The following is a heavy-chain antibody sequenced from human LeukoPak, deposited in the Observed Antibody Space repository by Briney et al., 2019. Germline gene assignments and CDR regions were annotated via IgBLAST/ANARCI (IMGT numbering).Heavy chain of an antibody. Sequence: SLKISCAASGFTFSSYGMHWVRQAPGKGLGWVAVISYDGSNKYYADSMKGRFTISRYNSKNTLYLQMNSLRAEDTAVYYCAKDPRGDAPAHSPDHYHDSSGYWRYFDYWGQGTLVTVSS. CDR1: GFTFSSYG. J-gene: IGHJ4*02. CDR2: ISYDGSNK. D-gene: IGHD3-22*01. CDR3: AKDPRGDAPAHSPDHYHDSSGYWRYFDY. V-gene: IGHV3-30*18.